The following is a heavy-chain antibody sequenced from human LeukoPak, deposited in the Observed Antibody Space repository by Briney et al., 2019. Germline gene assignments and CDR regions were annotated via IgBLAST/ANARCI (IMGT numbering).Heavy chain of an antibody. CDR2: IIPIFGTA. CDR3: ARDRSAYCGGDCYGDAFDI. Sequence: SVKVSCKASGYTFTGYYMHWVRQAPGQGLEWMGGIIPIFGTANYAQKFQGRVTITADKSTSTAYMELSSLRSEDTAVYYCARDRSAYCGGDCYGDAFDIWGQGTMVTVSS. V-gene: IGHV1-69*06. J-gene: IGHJ3*02. CDR1: GYTFTGYY. D-gene: IGHD2-21*02.